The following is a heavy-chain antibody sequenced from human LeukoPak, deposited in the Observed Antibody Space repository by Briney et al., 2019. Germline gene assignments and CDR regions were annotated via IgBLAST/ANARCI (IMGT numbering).Heavy chain of an antibody. Sequence: GGSLRLSCAASGFTFSSYGLHWVRQAPGKGLEWVAFIRYDGSNKYYADSVKGRFTISRDNSKNSLYLQMNSLRADDTAVYYCATLPSGWGCINGVCYRLVDYWGQGTLVTVSS. D-gene: IGHD2-8*01. J-gene: IGHJ4*02. CDR2: IRYDGSNK. CDR1: GFTFSSYG. CDR3: ATLPSGWGCINGVCYRLVDY. V-gene: IGHV3-30*02.